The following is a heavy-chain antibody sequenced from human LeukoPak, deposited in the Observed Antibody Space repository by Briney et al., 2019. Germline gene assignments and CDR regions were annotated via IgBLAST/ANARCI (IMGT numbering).Heavy chain of an antibody. CDR1: GGSISRYY. V-gene: IGHV4-59*08. CDR3: ARHGSSYYYYGLDV. J-gene: IGHJ6*02. Sequence: ASETLSLTCTVSGGSISRYYWSWSRQPPGKGLEWIGYIYYSGSTNYNPSLKSRVTISVDTSKNQFSLNLSSVTAADTAVYYCARHGSSYYYYGLDVWGQGTTVTVSS. CDR2: IYYSGST. D-gene: IGHD6-6*01.